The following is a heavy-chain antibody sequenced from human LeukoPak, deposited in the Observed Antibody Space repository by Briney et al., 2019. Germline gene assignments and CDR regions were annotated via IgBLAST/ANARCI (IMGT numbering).Heavy chain of an antibody. CDR2: IYSGGCT. CDR1: GFTVRSNY. Sequence: PGGSLRLSCAASGFTVRSNYMRWVRQAPGKGLEWPSIIYSGGCTYYADSVKGRFTISRDNSKNKLYLQMNSLRAEDTAVYYCARDEWELLRAYWGQGTLVTVSS. J-gene: IGHJ4*02. D-gene: IGHD1-26*01. CDR3: ARDEWELLRAY. V-gene: IGHV3-66*02.